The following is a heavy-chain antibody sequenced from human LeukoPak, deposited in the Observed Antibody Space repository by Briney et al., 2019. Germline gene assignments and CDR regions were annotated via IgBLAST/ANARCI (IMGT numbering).Heavy chain of an antibody. J-gene: IGHJ6*03. CDR3: ASVTVTTWAPDGHMDV. CDR1: GGTFSSYT. Sequence: SVKVSCKASGGTFSSYTISWVRQAPGQGLEWMGRIIPILGIANYAQKFQGRVTITADESTSTAYMELSSLRSEDTAVYYCASVTVTTWAPDGHMDVWGKGTTVTVSS. CDR2: IIPILGIA. D-gene: IGHD4-11*01. V-gene: IGHV1-69*02.